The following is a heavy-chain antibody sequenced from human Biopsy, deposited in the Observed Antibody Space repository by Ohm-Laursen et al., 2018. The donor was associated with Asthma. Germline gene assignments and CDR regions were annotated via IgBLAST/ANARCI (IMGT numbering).Heavy chain of an antibody. J-gene: IGHJ6*02. D-gene: IGHD3-10*01. CDR1: GYTFNSAG. V-gene: IGHV1-18*01. CDR3: ARAVDYSHYYGIDV. CDR2: ISVYNGNT. Sequence: SSVKVSCKTSGYTFNSAGITWVRQAPGQVLEWMGWISVYNGNTKVARKLQDRVTMITDTSTSTAYMELRSLRSDDTAVYFCARAVDYSHYYGIDVWGQGTTVTVS.